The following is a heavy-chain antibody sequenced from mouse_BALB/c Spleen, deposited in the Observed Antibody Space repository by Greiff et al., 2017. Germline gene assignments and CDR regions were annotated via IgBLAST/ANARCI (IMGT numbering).Heavy chain of an antibody. CDR3: ARAAYYYFDY. J-gene: IGHJ2*01. Sequence: EVQGVESGGGLVKPGGSLKLSCAASGFTFSSYTMSWVRQTPEKRLEWVATISSGGGNTYYPDSVKGRFTISRDNAKNNLYLQMSSLRSEDTALYYCARAAYYYFDYWGQGTTLTVSS. CDR1: GFTFSSYT. CDR2: ISSGGGNT. V-gene: IGHV5-9*03. D-gene: IGHD1-1*01.